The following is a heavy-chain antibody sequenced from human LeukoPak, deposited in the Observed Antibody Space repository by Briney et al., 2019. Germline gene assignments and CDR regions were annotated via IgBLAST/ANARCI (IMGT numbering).Heavy chain of an antibody. CDR1: GYSISSGYY. D-gene: IGHD2-2*01. CDR2: IYHSGST. V-gene: IGHV4-38-2*02. Sequence: KTSETLSLTCTVSGYSISSGYYWGWIRQPPGKGLEWIGSIYHSGSTYYNPSLKSRVTMSVDTSKNQFSLKLSSVTAADTAVYYCARGGAGYCSSATCRPFYFDYLGQGTLVTVSS. CDR3: ARGGAGYCSSATCRPFYFDY. J-gene: IGHJ4*02.